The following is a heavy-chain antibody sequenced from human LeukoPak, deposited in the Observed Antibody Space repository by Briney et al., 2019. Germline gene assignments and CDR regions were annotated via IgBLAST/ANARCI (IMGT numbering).Heavy chain of an antibody. V-gene: IGHV4-34*01. CDR3: ARASIWFGELYY. D-gene: IGHD3-10*01. J-gene: IGHJ4*02. Sequence: SETLSLTCAVYGGPFSGYYWSWIRQSPGKGLEWIGEINHSGSTNYNPSLKSRVTISVDTSKNQFSLKLSSVTAADTAVYYCARASIWFGELYYWGQGTLVTVSS. CDR2: INHSGST. CDR1: GGPFSGYY.